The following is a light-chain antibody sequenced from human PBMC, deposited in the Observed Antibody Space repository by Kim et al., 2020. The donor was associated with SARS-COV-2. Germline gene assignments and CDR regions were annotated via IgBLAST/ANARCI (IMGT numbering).Light chain of an antibody. J-gene: IGLJ3*02. CDR2: YDS. CDR3: QVWDSSSDHPWV. V-gene: IGLV3-21*04. CDR1: NIGSKS. Sequence: SYELTQPPSVSVAPGKTARITCGGNNIGSKSVHWYQQKPGQAPVLVIYYDSDQPSGIPERFSGSNSGNTATLTISRVEAGDEADYYCQVWDSSSDHPWVFGGGTQLTVL.